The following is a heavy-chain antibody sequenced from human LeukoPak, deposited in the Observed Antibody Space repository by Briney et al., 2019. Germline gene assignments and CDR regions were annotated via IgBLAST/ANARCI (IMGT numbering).Heavy chain of an antibody. J-gene: IGHJ4*02. CDR1: GYTFTSYG. D-gene: IGHD6-13*01. CDR3: ARSGYSSSWYYFDY. Sequence: ASVKVSCKASGYTFTSYGISWVRQAPGQGLEWMGWISAYNGNTNYAQKLQGRVTMTTDASTSTAYMELRSLRSDDTAVYYCARSGYSSSWYYFDYWGQGTLVTVSS. CDR2: ISAYNGNT. V-gene: IGHV1-18*01.